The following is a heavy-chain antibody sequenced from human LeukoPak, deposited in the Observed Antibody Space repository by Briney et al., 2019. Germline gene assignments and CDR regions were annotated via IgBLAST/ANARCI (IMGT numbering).Heavy chain of an antibody. Sequence: GGSLRLSCAASGFTFSGSAMHWVRQASGKGLEWVGRIRSKANSYATAYAASVKGRFTISRDDSKNTAYLQMNSLKTEDTAVYYCTRHKSRDGYYSSGWYWFDPWGQGALVTVSS. CDR1: GFTFSGSA. D-gene: IGHD6-19*01. CDR3: TRHKSRDGYYSSGWYWFDP. V-gene: IGHV3-73*01. J-gene: IGHJ5*02. CDR2: IRSKANSYAT.